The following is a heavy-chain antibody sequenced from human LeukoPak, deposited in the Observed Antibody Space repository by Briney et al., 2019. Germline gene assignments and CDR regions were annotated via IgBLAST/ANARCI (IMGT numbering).Heavy chain of an antibody. D-gene: IGHD6-6*01. Sequence: SETLSLTCTVSGGSISSSSYYWGWIRQPPGKGLEWIGSIYYSGSTYYNPSLKSRVTISVDTSKNQFSLKLSSVTAADTAVYYCSRRIAALTFDYWGQGTLVTVSS. CDR3: SRRIAALTFDY. CDR2: IYYSGST. J-gene: IGHJ4*02. V-gene: IGHV4-39*01. CDR1: GGSISSSSYY.